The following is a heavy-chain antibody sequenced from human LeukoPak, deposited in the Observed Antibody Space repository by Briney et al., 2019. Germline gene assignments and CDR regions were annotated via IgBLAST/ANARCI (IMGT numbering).Heavy chain of an antibody. Sequence: PSETLSLTCAVYGGSFSGYYWSWIRQPPGKGLEWIGEINHSGSTNYNPSLKSRVTISVDTSKNQFSLKLSSVTAADTAVYYCASSNRSEAAAGTGGFDYRGQGTLVTVSS. CDR3: ASSNRSEAAAGTGGFDY. D-gene: IGHD6-13*01. CDR2: INHSGST. J-gene: IGHJ4*02. V-gene: IGHV4-34*01. CDR1: GGSFSGYY.